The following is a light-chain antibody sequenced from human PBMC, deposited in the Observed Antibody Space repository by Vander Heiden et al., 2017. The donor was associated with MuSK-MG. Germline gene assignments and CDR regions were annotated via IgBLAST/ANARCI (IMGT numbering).Light chain of an antibody. CDR2: GAS. V-gene: IGKV3-15*01. Sequence: EIVMTQSPATLSVSPGERATLSCRASQSISNNLAWYQQKPGQGPRLLIYGASTRATGIPARFSGSGYGTEFTLTISSRQSEDFAVYSCQQDNNWPPWTFGQGTKVEIK. J-gene: IGKJ1*01. CDR1: QSISNN. CDR3: QQDNNWPPWT.